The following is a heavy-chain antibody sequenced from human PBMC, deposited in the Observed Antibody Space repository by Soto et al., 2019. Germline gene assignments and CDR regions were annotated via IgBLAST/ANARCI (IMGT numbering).Heavy chain of an antibody. CDR1: GGSISSYY. V-gene: IGHV4-59*12. CDR3: ARANLRSGWTFDH. D-gene: IGHD6-19*01. Sequence: SETLSLTCTVSGGSISSYYWSWIRQPPGKGLEWIGEIFHSGRTNYSPSFKSRVTISVDTSKSQFSLEMASVTAADTAVYYCARANLRSGWTFDHWGQGSPVTVS. J-gene: IGHJ4*02. CDR2: IFHSGRT.